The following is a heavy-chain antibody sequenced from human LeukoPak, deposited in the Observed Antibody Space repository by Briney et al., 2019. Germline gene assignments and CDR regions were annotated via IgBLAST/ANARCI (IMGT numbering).Heavy chain of an antibody. D-gene: IGHD6-13*01. V-gene: IGHV4-4*09. CDR3: ARLTTAAAAHYFDY. CDR2: IYASGST. Sequence: SETLSLTCTVSGGSISSYYWNWIRQPPGKGLEWIGYIYASGSTNYNPSLMSRVTISIDRSKNQFSLKVSSVTAADPAVYYCARLTTAAAAHYFDYWGQGTLVTVSS. CDR1: GGSISSYY. J-gene: IGHJ4*02.